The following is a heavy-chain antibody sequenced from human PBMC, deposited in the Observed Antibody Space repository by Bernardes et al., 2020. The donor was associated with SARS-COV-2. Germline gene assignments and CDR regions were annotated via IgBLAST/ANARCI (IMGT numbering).Heavy chain of an antibody. J-gene: IGHJ3*02. CDR2: ISYDGSNK. CDR3: ASYDSSGYSSDAFDI. V-gene: IGHV3-30*03. Sequence: GGSLRLSCAASGFTFSSYGVHWVRQAPGKGLEWVAVISYDGSNKYYADSVKGRFTISRDNSKNTLYLQMNSLRAEDTAVYYCASYDSSGYSSDAFDIWGQGTMVTVSS. CDR1: GFTFSSYG. D-gene: IGHD3-22*01.